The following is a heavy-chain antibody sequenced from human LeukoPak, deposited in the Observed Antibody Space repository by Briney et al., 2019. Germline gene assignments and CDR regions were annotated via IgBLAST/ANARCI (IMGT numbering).Heavy chain of an antibody. Sequence: PSETLSLTCTASGGSISSSGYYWGWIRQPPGKGLEWIASINYSGTTYYNPSLKSRVTISEDRSKNQFSLKLSSVTAADAAVYYCARLRDGRWLLEYWGQGTLVTVSS. CDR3: ARLRDGRWLLEY. J-gene: IGHJ4*02. CDR2: INYSGTT. CDR1: GGSISSSGYY. V-gene: IGHV4-39*01. D-gene: IGHD5-24*01.